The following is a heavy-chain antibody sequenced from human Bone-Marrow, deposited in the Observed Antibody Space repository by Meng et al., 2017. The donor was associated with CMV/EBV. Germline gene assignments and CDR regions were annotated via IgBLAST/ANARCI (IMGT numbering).Heavy chain of an antibody. CDR1: GGSFSGYY. J-gene: IGHJ3*02. V-gene: IGHV4-34*01. D-gene: IGHD2-15*01. Sequence: SETLSLTCAVYGGSFSGYYWSWIRQPPGKGLEWIGEINHSGSTNYNPSLKRRVTISVDTSKYQFSLKLSLVTAADTAVYYCARGRGFPGYCSGGSCLRAFDIWGQGKMVHVSS. CDR2: INHSGST. CDR3: ARGRGFPGYCSGGSCLRAFDI.